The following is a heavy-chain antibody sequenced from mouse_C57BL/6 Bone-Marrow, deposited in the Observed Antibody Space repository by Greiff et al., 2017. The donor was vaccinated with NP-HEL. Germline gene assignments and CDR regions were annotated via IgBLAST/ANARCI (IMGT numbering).Heavy chain of an antibody. CDR2: INPSTGGT. CDR1: GYSFTGYY. CDR3: ARSLRRVLAY. Sequence: EVQLQQSGPELVKPGASVKISCKASGYSFTGYYMNWVKQSPEKSLEWIGEINPSTGGTTYNQKFKAKATLTVDKSSRTAYMQLNSLTSEDSAVYYCARSLRRVLAYWGQGTLVTVSA. V-gene: IGHV1-42*01. D-gene: IGHD1-1*01. J-gene: IGHJ3*01.